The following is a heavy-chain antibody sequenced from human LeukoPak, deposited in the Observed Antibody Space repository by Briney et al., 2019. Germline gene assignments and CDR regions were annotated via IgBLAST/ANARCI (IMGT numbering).Heavy chain of an antibody. D-gene: IGHD2-15*01. CDR3: ARRPGYCSGGSCVDY. V-gene: IGHV4-30-4*01. J-gene: IGHJ4*02. CDR1: GGSISSGDYY. Sequence: PSQTLSLTCTVSGGSISSGDYYWSWIRQPPGKGLEWIGEINHSGSTNYNPSLKSRVTISVDTSKNQFSLKLSSVTAADTAVYYCARRPGYCSGGSCVDYWGQGTLVTVSS. CDR2: INHSGST.